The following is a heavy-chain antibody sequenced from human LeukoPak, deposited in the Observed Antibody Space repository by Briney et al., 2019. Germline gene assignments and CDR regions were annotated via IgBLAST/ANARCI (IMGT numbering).Heavy chain of an antibody. J-gene: IGHJ4*02. Sequence: SETLSLTCTVSGGSISSYYWSWIRQPAGKELEWIGRIYTSGSTNYNPSLKSRVTMSVDTSKNQFSLQLNSVTPEDTAVYYCARSLEGGELLGLWGQGTLVTVSS. D-gene: IGHD1-26*01. V-gene: IGHV4-4*07. CDR1: GGSISSYY. CDR2: IYTSGST. CDR3: ARSLEGGELLGL.